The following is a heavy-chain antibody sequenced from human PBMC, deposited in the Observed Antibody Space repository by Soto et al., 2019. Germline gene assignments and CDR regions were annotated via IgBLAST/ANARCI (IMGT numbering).Heavy chain of an antibody. Sequence: SETLSLTCNVSGGSIYTYYWNWIRQSPGKGLEWIGYISDGGSTNYNPSLKSRVTISVDTSRNQFSLQLNSVTPEDTAVYYCATFMDQFYAMEFWGQGTTVTVSS. CDR3: ATFMDQFYAMEF. J-gene: IGHJ6*02. CDR2: ISDGGST. V-gene: IGHV4-59*12. CDR1: GGSIYTYY. D-gene: IGHD2-2*01.